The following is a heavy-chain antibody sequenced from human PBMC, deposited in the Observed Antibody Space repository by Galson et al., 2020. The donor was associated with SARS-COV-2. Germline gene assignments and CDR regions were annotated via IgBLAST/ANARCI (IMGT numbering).Heavy chain of an antibody. Sequence: SQTLSLTCTVSGGSVTSGAYYWSWIRQHPGKGLEWIGYIYYSGSTHYNPSLKSRVTISGDASKNQISLKLSSVAAADTAVYYCARIARSTSYFDYWGQGTLVTVSS. D-gene: IGHD2-2*01. J-gene: IGHJ4*02. CDR3: ARIARSTSYFDY. CDR2: IYYSGST. V-gene: IGHV4-31*03. CDR1: GGSVTSGAYY.